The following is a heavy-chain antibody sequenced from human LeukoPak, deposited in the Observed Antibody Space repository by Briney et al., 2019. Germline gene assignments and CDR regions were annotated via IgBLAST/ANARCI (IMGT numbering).Heavy chain of an antibody. CDR3: ARGGSRVVTYGDFDY. V-gene: IGHV1-18*01. Sequence: ASVKVSCKPSGYTFTSYALSWVRQAPGQGLEWMGWISTYSGNTNYAQKLQGRITMTIETSTSTAYMELRSLRSDDTAVYYCARGGSRVVTYGDFDYWGQGTLVTVSS. CDR1: GYTFTSYA. D-gene: IGHD2-21*02. CDR2: ISTYSGNT. J-gene: IGHJ4*02.